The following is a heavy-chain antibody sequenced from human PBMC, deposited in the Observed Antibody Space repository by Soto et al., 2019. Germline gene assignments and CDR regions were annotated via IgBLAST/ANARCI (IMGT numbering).Heavy chain of an antibody. CDR1: GFTFSSYW. Sequence: GGSLRLSCAASGFTFSSYWMSWVRQAPGKGLEWVANIKQDGSEKYYVDSVKGRFTISRDNAKNSLYLQMNSLRVEDTAVYYCARVSLYCGGDCYGGYFQHWGQGTLVTVSS. D-gene: IGHD2-21*02. J-gene: IGHJ1*01. CDR3: ARVSLYCGGDCYGGYFQH. V-gene: IGHV3-7*05. CDR2: IKQDGSEK.